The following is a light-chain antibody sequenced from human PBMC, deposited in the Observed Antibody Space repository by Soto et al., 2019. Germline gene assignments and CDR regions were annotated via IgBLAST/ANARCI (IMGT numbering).Light chain of an antibody. V-gene: IGKV3-15*01. CDR3: QQYNNWPPWT. J-gene: IGKJ1*01. CDR2: GAS. CDR1: QSVSSN. Sequence: EIVMTQSPATLSVSPGERATLSCRASQSVSSNLAWYQQKPGQAPRLLIYGASTRATGIPARFSGSGPGTGFTLTISRLKSEDFAVYSCQQYNNWPPWTFGQGTKVEIK.